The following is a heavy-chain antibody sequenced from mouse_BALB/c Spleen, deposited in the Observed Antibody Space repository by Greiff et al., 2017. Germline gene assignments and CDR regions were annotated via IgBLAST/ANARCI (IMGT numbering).Heavy chain of an antibody. CDR1: GFTFSDYY. Sequence: EVKLVESGGGLVKPGGSLKLSCAASGFTFSDYYMYWVRQTPEKRLEWVATISDGGSYTYYPDSVKGRFTISRDNAKNNLYLQMSSLKSEDTAMYYCARGGYYRYDEAWFAYWGQGTLVTVSA. J-gene: IGHJ3*01. CDR3: ARGGYYRYDEAWFAY. V-gene: IGHV5-4*02. CDR2: ISDGGSYT. D-gene: IGHD2-14*01.